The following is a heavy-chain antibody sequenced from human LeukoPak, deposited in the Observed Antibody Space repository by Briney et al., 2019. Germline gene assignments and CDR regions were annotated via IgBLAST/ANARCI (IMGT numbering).Heavy chain of an antibody. J-gene: IGHJ6*03. CDR1: GFTFSTYG. CDR3: ARSLRVAATLSNYYMDV. D-gene: IGHD2-15*01. V-gene: IGHV3-23*01. Sequence: GGSLRLSCAASGFTFSTYGMSWVRQAPGKGLEWVSAIGGSGGGTYYADSVKGRFTISRDNAKNTLYLQMNSLRAEDTAVYYCARSLRVAATLSNYYMDVWGKGTTVTISS. CDR2: IGGSGGGT.